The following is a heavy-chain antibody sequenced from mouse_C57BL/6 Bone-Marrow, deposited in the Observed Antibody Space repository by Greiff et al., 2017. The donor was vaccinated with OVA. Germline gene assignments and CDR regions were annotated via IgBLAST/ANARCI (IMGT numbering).Heavy chain of an antibody. Sequence: VQLKESGPELVKPGASVKISCKASGYSFTGYYMHWVKQSHGNILDWIGYIYPYNGVSSYNQKFKGKATLTVDKSSSTAYMELRSLTSEDSAVYYCARSAHYYGSSYDWYFDVWGTGTTVTVSS. D-gene: IGHD1-1*01. CDR3: ARSAHYYGSSYDWYFDV. CDR1: GYSFTGYY. V-gene: IGHV1-31*01. CDR2: IYPYNGVS. J-gene: IGHJ1*03.